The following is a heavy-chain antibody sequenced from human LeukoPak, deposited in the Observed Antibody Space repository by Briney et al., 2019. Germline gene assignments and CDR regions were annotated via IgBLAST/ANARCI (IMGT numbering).Heavy chain of an antibody. Sequence: PSETLSLTCTVSGGAISSYHWSWIRQPAGKGLEWIGRIYTSGSTNYNPPLKSRVTMSVDTSKNQFSLKLSSLTAADTAVYYCARVGDYALKDWGQGTLVTVSS. J-gene: IGHJ4*02. V-gene: IGHV4-4*07. CDR2: IYTSGST. CDR3: ARVGDYALKD. CDR1: GGAISSYH. D-gene: IGHD3-16*01.